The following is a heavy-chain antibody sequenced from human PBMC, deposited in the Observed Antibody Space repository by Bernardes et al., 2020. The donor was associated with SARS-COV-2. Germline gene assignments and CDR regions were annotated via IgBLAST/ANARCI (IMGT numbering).Heavy chain of an antibody. J-gene: IGHJ4*02. D-gene: IGHD3-10*01. Sequence: GGSLRLSCAASGFTFSSYAMSWVRQAPGKGLEWVSTISGSGSSTYYADSVKGRFTISRDNSKNTLYLQMNTLRAEDTAVYHCASYYGSGGYIALDYWGQGTLVTVSS. CDR3: ASYYGSGGYIALDY. V-gene: IGHV3-23*01. CDR2: ISGSGSST. CDR1: GFTFSSYA.